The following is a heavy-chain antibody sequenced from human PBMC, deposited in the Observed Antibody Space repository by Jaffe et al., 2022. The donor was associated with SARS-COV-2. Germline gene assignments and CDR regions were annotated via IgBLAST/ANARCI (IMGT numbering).Heavy chain of an antibody. Sequence: QVQLQESGPGLVKPSETLSLTCTVSGGSISSGSYYWAWIRQPAGKGLEWIGRIYSVGSVNYNPSLRSRVTLSLDKSKNQFSLRLTSVTAADTAVYYCAREGLTVTGWFDPWGQGTLVSVSS. V-gene: IGHV4-61*02. CDR1: GGSISSGSYY. J-gene: IGHJ5*02. D-gene: IGHD4-17*01. CDR3: AREGLTVTGWFDP. CDR2: IYSVGSV.